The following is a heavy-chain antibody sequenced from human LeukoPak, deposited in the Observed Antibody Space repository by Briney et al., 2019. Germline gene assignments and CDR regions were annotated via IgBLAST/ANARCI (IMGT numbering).Heavy chain of an antibody. D-gene: IGHD5/OR15-5a*01. CDR1: GFRFSAFA. CDR3: AKDLKDVYVQGLDS. J-gene: IGHJ4*02. Sequence: SGGSLTLSCGASGFRFSAFAMHWVRQAPGKGLEWVAFLWSDGSILFSADSVKDRFTVSRDNSQNTVSVDVNSLRPGDTCVYFCAKDLKDVYVQGLDSWGQGVLVTVCS. V-gene: IGHV3-30*02. CDR2: LWSDGSIL.